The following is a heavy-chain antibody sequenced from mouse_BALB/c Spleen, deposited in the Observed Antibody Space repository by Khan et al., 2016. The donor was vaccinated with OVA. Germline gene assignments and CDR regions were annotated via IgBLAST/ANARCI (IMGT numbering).Heavy chain of an antibody. V-gene: IGHV2-6-5*01. J-gene: IGHJ4*01. CDR3: ANGVWSCDFSFDY. CDR2: IWGGGTT. D-gene: IGHD2-10*02. CDR1: GFSLTDYG. Sequence: VQGVESGPGLVAPSQNLSITCTVSGFSLTDYGVSWIRQPPGKGLEWLGVIWGGGTTYYNSALKSRLSISKDNSKSQVSLKMNSLKTDYTPMYYCANGVWSCDFSFDYWGQGTSVTVSS.